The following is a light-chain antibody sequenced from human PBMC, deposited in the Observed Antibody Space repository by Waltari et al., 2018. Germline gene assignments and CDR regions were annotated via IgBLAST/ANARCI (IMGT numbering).Light chain of an antibody. CDR2: DAS. J-gene: IGKJ5*01. CDR3: QQRRNWPLS. CDR1: QSIVDA. Sequence: VLTQSPATLSLSPGDRAALYCRASQSIVDAIAWYQQRPGQSPRHLIYDASNRAPGIPARFSGSGSGTDFTLTISSLEPEDLAVYYCQQRRNWPLSFGQGTRLEIK. V-gene: IGKV3-11*01.